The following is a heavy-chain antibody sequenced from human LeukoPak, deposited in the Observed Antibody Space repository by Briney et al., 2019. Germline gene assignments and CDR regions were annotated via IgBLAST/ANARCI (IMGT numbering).Heavy chain of an antibody. V-gene: IGHV4-4*07. D-gene: IGHD2-2*01. J-gene: IGHJ6*03. CDR3: ARARPCSSTTCSSYYYMDV. CDR2: IYNSGST. CDR1: GGSISSYY. Sequence: PSETLSLTCTVSGGSISSYYWSWIRQPAGKGLEWIGRIYNSGSTNYNPSLKSRVTMSVDTSKNQFSLKLTSVTAADTAVYYCARARPCSSTTCSSYYYMDVRGKGTTVTVSS.